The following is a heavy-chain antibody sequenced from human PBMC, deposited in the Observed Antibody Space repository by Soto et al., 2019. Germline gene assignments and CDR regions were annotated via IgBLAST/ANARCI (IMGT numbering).Heavy chain of an antibody. CDR1: GFTFSDAW. D-gene: IGHD3-16*02. V-gene: IGHV3-15*07. CDR2: IKSKADGGTT. Sequence: EVQLVESGGGLVKPGGSLRLSCAGSGFTFSDAWINWVRQAPGKGLEWVGRIKSKADGGTTDFASLVKGRFAISRDYSQDMVYLQIISLNPADTAVYYCTTDYLFTLPLVRFDFCGHGTLVTVSS. CDR3: TTDYLFTLPLVRFDF. J-gene: IGHJ4*01.